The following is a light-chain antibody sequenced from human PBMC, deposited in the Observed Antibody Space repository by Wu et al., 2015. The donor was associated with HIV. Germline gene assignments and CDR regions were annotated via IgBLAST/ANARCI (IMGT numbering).Light chain of an antibody. CDR1: QSVSRY. J-gene: IGKJ5*01. Sequence: EIVLTQSPVTLSLSPGERATLSCRASQSVSRYLAWYQQKPGQAPRLPIYDASNRATGIPARFSGSGSGTDFTLTISSVEPEDFAVYYCQQRSNWLSITFGQGTRLEIK. CDR2: DAS. V-gene: IGKV3-11*01. CDR3: QQRSNWLSIT.